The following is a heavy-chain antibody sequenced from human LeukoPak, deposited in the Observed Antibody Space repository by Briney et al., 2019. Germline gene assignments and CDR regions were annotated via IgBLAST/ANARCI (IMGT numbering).Heavy chain of an antibody. V-gene: IGHV3-21*01. CDR1: GFTFSSYS. Sequence: PGGSLRLSCAASGFTFSSYSMNWVRQAPGKGLEWVSSISSSSSYIYYADSVKGRFTISRDNAKNSLYLQMNSLRAEDTAVYYCAREGPIVVVPAAIDYWGQGTLVTVSS. J-gene: IGHJ4*02. CDR3: AREGPIVVVPAAIDY. D-gene: IGHD2-2*01. CDR2: ISSSSSYI.